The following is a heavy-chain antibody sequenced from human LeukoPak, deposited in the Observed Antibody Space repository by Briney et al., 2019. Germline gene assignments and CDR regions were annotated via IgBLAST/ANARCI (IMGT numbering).Heavy chain of an antibody. CDR3: AKDPMAIAVAGTDY. V-gene: IGHV3-23*01. D-gene: IGHD6-19*01. J-gene: IGHJ4*02. Sequence: GGSLRLSCAASGFTFSSYAMSWVRQAPGKGLEWVSAISGSGGTTYYADSVKGRFTISRDNSKNTLYLQMNSLRAEDTAVYYCAKDPMAIAVAGTDYWGQGTLVTVSS. CDR2: ISGSGGTT. CDR1: GFTFSSYA.